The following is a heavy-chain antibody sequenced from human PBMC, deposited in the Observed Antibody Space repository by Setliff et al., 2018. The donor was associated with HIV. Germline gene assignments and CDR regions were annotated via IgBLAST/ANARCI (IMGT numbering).Heavy chain of an antibody. J-gene: IGHJ5*02. CDR3: ARHILSGTTVTNSWFDP. D-gene: IGHD4-17*01. CDR1: GGSINTHR. V-gene: IGHV4-34*01. CDR2: INHSGST. Sequence: PSETLSLTCTVSGGSINTHRWNWIRQPPGKGLERIGEINHSGSTNYNPSLKSRVTISVDASKNQFSLKVNSVTAADTAVYYCARHILSGTTVTNSWFDPWGQGTVVTVSS.